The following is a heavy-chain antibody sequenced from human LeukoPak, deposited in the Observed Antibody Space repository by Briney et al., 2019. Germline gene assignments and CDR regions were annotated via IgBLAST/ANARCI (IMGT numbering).Heavy chain of an antibody. CDR2: IDSGGST. D-gene: IGHD2-15*01. CDR3: ARDLGGRDDY. Sequence: GGSLRLSCAASGFTFSNYWMRWVRQAPGKGLVWVSRIDSGGSTNYAESVKGRFTISRDNAKNKLYLQMNSLRAEDTAVYYCARDLGGRDDYWGQGTLVTVSS. V-gene: IGHV3-74*01. CDR1: GFTFSNYW. J-gene: IGHJ4*02.